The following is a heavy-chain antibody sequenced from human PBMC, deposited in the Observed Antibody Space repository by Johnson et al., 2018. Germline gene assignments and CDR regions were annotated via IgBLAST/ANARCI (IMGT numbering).Heavy chain of an antibody. D-gene: IGHD3-22*01. CDR1: GYTFASYD. CDR3: ARGFRDSSGKEYFQH. J-gene: IGHJ1*01. CDR2: MNPNRGNT. Sequence: QVQLVESGAEVKKPGASVKVSCKASGYTFASYDINWVRQATRQGLEWMGWMNPNRGNTGYAQKVQGRVTMTRNTSIGTAYRELSSLRSDDPAVYYCARGFRDSSGKEYFQHWGQGTVITVSS. V-gene: IGHV1-8*01.